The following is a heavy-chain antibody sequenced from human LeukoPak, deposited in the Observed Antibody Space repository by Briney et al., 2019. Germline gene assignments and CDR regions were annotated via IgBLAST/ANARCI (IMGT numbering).Heavy chain of an antibody. J-gene: IGHJ5*02. CDR3: ARINCGGDCYSGWFDP. CDR1: GGSISSYY. CDR2: IYYSGST. Sequence: PSETLSLTCTVSGGSISSYYWSWIRQPPGKGLEWIGYIYYSGSTSYNPSLKSRVTISVDTSKNQFSLKLSSVTAADTAVYYCARINCGGDCYSGWFDPWGQGTLVTVSS. V-gene: IGHV4-59*01. D-gene: IGHD2-21*01.